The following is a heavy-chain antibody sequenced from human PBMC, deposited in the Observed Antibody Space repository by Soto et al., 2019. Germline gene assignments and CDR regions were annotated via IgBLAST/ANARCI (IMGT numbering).Heavy chain of an antibody. D-gene: IGHD6-6*01. Sequence: ASVKVSCKASGYTFTSYGISWVRQAPGQGLEWMGWISAYNGNTNYAQKLQGRVTMTTDTSTSTAYMELRSLRSDDTAVYYCARDGVLEYSSSSDYYYYYGMDVWRQGTTVPASS. V-gene: IGHV1-18*01. J-gene: IGHJ6*02. CDR2: ISAYNGNT. CDR3: ARDGVLEYSSSSDYYYYYGMDV. CDR1: GYTFTSYG.